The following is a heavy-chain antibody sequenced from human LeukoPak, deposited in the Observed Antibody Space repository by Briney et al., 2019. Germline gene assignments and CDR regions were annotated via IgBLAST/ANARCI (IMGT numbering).Heavy chain of an antibody. J-gene: IGHJ4*02. CDR3: ARGVGSSWSPGPDY. CDR1: GGSIRGSTSY. D-gene: IGHD6-13*01. Sequence: SETLSLTCTVSGGSIRGSTSYWGWIRQPPGKGLEWIGNIYYGGTTYYNPSLKSRVTISVDTSKNQFSLRLTSVTAADTAVYYCARGVGSSWSPGPDYWGQGTLVTVSS. CDR2: IYYGGTT. V-gene: IGHV4-39*07.